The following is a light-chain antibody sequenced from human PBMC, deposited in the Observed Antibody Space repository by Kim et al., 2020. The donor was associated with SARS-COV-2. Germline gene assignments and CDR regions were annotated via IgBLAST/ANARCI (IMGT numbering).Light chain of an antibody. CDR1: QSVSSRY. V-gene: IGKV3-20*01. J-gene: IGKJ1*01. CDR3: QQYSSSAWT. Sequence: EIVLTQSPDTLSLSPGDRATLSCRARQSVSSRYLAWYQQKPGQAPRLLIYNASYRASGIPDRFSGSGSGTDFTLTISRLEPEDFAVYYCQQYSSSAWTFGQGTKVDIK. CDR2: NAS.